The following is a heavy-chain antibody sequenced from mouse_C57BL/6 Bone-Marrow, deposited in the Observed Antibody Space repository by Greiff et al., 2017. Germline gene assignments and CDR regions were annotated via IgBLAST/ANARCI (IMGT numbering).Heavy chain of an antibody. V-gene: IGHV1-69*01. CDR2: IDPSDSYT. D-gene: IGHD2-3*01. Sequence: QVQLQQPGAELVMPGASVKLSCKVSGYTFTSYWLHWVKQRPGQGLEWIGEIDPSDSYTNYNQKFKGKSTLTVDKSSSTAYMQLSSLTSEDSAVYYCARQSPYHLDGYYFDYWGQGTTLTVSS. J-gene: IGHJ2*01. CDR1: GYTFTSYW. CDR3: ARQSPYHLDGYYFDY.